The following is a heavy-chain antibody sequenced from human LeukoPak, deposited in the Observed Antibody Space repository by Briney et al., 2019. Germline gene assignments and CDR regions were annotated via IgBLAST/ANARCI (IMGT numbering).Heavy chain of an antibody. CDR3: ATTPGDYDILTGYHQSKGELYY. J-gene: IGHJ4*02. CDR2: IIPILGIA. V-gene: IGHV1-69*04. D-gene: IGHD3-9*01. CDR1: GGTFSSYA. Sequence: SVKVSCKASGGTFSSYAISWVRQAPGQGLEWMGRIIPILGIANYAQKFQGRVTITADKSTSTAYMELSSLRSEDTAVYYCATTPGDYDILTGYHQSKGELYYWGQGTLVTVSS.